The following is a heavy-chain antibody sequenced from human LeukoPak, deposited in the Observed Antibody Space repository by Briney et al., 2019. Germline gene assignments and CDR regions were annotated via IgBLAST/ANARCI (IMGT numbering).Heavy chain of an antibody. V-gene: IGHV1-18*01. Sequence: ASVKVSCKASGYTFTSYGISWVRQAPGQGLEWMGWISAYNGNTNYAQKLQGRVTMTTDTSTSTAYMELRSLRSDDTAVYYCARDLGDTLTYYDFWSGSKNYYFDYWGQGTLVTVSS. J-gene: IGHJ4*02. CDR3: ARDLGDTLTYYDFWSGSKNYYFDY. D-gene: IGHD3-3*01. CDR1: GYTFTSYG. CDR2: ISAYNGNT.